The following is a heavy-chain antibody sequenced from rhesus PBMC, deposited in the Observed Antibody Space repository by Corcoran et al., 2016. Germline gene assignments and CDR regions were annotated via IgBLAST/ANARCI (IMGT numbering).Heavy chain of an antibody. CDR2: ISNGGGST. CDR1: GFTFSSYG. J-gene: IGHJ3*01. Sequence: EVQLVESGGGLVQPGGSLRLSCAASGFTFSSYGMSWVRQGPGQGLEWVAYISNGGGSTYYAESVKGRLTISRDNAKNTLALQMNSLRAEDTAVYYCAKDRDAFDFWGQGLRVTVSS. V-gene: IGHV3S5*01. CDR3: AKDRDAFDF.